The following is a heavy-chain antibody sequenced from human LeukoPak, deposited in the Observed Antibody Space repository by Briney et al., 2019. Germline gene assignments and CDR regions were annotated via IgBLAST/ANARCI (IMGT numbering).Heavy chain of an antibody. CDR2: IYGSGST. D-gene: IGHD3-10*01. V-gene: IGHV4-4*07. J-gene: IGHJ3*02. CDR3: ALYYYGSGSYAFDI. CDR1: GGSIRSY. Sequence: SETLSLTCTVSGGSIRSYWSWIRQPAGKGLEWIGRIYGSGSTDYNPSLKSRVTMSIDTSKNQFSLNLISVTAADTAVYYCALYYYGSGSYAFDIWGQGTMVTVSS.